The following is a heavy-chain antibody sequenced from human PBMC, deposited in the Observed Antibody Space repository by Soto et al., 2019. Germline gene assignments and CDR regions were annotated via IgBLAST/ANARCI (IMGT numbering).Heavy chain of an antibody. CDR1: GFTFSSYS. CDR3: ARETMDQWSLIDY. D-gene: IGHD2-15*01. Sequence: EVQLVESGGGLVKPGGSLRLSCTASGFTFSSYSMNWVRQAPGMGLEWVSSISSSSSYIYYADSVKGRFTISRDNAKNSLYLQMNSLRAEDTAVYYCARETMDQWSLIDYWGQGTLVTVSS. CDR2: ISSSSSYI. J-gene: IGHJ4*02. V-gene: IGHV3-21*01.